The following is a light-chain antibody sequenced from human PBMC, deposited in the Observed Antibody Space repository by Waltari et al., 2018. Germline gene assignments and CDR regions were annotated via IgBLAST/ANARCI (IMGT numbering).Light chain of an antibody. CDR1: SPNIGHNL. Sequence: SVLTQPPSASGTPGQRVTISCSGSSPNIGHNLVYWYQQFPGPAPKVLIYRSNQRPSGVPGRFSGSKSGTSASLATSGLRSEDEADYYCAAWDDSLSGWVFGGGTKVTVL. CDR3: AAWDDSLSGWV. V-gene: IGLV1-47*01. J-gene: IGLJ3*02. CDR2: RSN.